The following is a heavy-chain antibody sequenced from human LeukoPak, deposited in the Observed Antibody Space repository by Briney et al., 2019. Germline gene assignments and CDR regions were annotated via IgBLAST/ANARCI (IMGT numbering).Heavy chain of an antibody. J-gene: IGHJ4*02. CDR3: AGEVLRYFATWRPFDY. D-gene: IGHD3-9*01. CDR1: GGSISNYY. CDR2: INYSGST. Sequence: PSETLSLTCTVSGGSISNYYWSWIRQPPGKGLEWIAYINYSGSTNYNPSLKSRVTISVDTSKNHFSLTLSSVTAADTAVYYCAGEVLRYFATWRPFDYWGQGTLVTVSS. V-gene: IGHV4-59*01.